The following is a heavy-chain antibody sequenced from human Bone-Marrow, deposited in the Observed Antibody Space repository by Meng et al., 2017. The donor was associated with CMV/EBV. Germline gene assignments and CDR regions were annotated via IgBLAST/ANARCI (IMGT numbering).Heavy chain of an antibody. D-gene: IGHD3-10*01. V-gene: IGHV3-7*01. J-gene: IGHJ4*02. CDR1: GFSFKYSY. Sequence: GGSLRLSCQASGFSFKYSYLAWVRQSPEKGLEWVAIITPDASEEAYVDSVRGRFTISRDDAKNSLFLQMISLRVEDTGVYYCARDPSFGALDYWGQGTPVTVSS. CDR2: ITPDASEE. CDR3: ARDPSFGALDY.